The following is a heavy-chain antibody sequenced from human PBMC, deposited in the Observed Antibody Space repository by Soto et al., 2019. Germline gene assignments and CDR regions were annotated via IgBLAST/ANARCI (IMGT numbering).Heavy chain of an antibody. CDR2: ISAYNGNT. V-gene: IGHV1-18*01. CDR3: VKDWGYCTSINCYAPFEH. CDR1: GYTFTSYG. Sequence: EASVKVSCKASGYTFTSYGISWVRQAPGQGLEWMGWISAYNGNTKYVQKLQGRVTMTTDTSTSTAYMELRSLRSDDTAVYYCVKDWGYCTSINCYAPFEHWGQGTLVTVSS. J-gene: IGHJ4*02. D-gene: IGHD2-2*01.